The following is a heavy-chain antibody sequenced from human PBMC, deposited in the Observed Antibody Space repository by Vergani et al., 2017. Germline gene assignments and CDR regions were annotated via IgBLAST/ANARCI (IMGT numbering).Heavy chain of an antibody. V-gene: IGHV1-69*04. Sequence: QVQLVQSGAEVKKPGSSVKVSCKASENTFSSYPFSWVRQASGQGLEWMGRIIPMVDVTNYAQKFQGRVTITANKSTYTAYMELTGLTSEDTAIYYCARDYSETHIAGIVGRFFDSWGQGTLVTVSS. CDR2: IIPMVDVT. CDR3: ARDYSETHIAGIVGRFFDS. D-gene: IGHD2-15*01. J-gene: IGHJ4*02. CDR1: ENTFSSYP.